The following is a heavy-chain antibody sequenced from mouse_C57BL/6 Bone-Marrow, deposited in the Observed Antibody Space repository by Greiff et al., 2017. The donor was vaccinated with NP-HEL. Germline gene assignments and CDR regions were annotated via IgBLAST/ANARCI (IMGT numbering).Heavy chain of an antibody. J-gene: IGHJ2*01. Sequence: QVQLKESGAELARPGASVKLSCKASGYTFTSYGISWVKQRTGQGLEWIGAIYPRSGNTYYNEKFKGKATLTADKSSSTAYMELRSLTSADSAVYFCASQIYYGYDWGQGTTLTVSS. D-gene: IGHD2-2*01. CDR1: GYTFTSYG. V-gene: IGHV1-81*01. CDR2: IYPRSGNT. CDR3: ASQIYYGYD.